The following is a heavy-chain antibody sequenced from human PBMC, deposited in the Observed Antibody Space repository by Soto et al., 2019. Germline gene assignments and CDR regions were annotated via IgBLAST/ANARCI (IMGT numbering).Heavy chain of an antibody. CDR3: ARARQYCSSSSCYLDP. D-gene: IGHD2-15*01. Sequence: LSLTCAVAGGSISSSNWWNWVRQPPGKGLEWIGETFHSGSTNYNPSLRSRVTISVDKSKNQFSLKLNSVTAADTAVYYCARARQYCSSSSCYLDPWGQGTLVTVSS. V-gene: IGHV4-4*02. CDR2: TFHSGST. CDR1: GGSISSSNW. J-gene: IGHJ5*02.